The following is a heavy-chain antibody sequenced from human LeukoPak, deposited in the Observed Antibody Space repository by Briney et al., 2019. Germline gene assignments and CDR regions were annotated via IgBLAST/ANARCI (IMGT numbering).Heavy chain of an antibody. CDR2: IYYSGTT. J-gene: IGHJ5*02. D-gene: IGHD5-18*01. CDR1: GGSVSSSPYY. V-gene: IGHV4-39*07. Sequence: SETLSLTCTVSGGSVSSSPYYWGWIRQPPGKGLEWIGSIYYSGTTHYNPSLESRVTISVDTSKNQFSLKLASVTAADTAIYYCAKGAGGFSYYNWFDPWGQGTLVTVSS. CDR3: AKGAGGFSYYNWFDP.